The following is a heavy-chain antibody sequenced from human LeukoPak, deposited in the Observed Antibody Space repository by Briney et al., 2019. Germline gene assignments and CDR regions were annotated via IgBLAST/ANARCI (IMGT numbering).Heavy chain of an antibody. J-gene: IGHJ3*02. CDR3: ARDERPNAFDI. CDR2: ISSTGTTI. V-gene: IGHV3-48*03. Sequence: GGSLRLSCTAPGFTFSSYEMNWVRQAPGRGLEWVSYISSTGTTIYYADSVKGRFTISRDNTKNSLYLQMNSLRAEDTAVYYCARDERPNAFDIWGQGTMVTVSS. CDR1: GFTFSSYE.